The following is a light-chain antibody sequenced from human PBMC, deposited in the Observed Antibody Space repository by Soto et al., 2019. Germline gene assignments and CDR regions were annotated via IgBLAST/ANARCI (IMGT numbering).Light chain of an antibody. V-gene: IGKV1-39*01. CDR2: AAS. CDR1: QSISDY. J-gene: IGKJ1*01. CDR3: QQYYSYPPWT. Sequence: DIQMTQSPSSLSASVGDRVTITCRASQSISDYVNWHQQKPGKPPKLLIYAASTLQSGVPSRFSGSGSGTDFTLTISCLQSEDFATYYCQQYYSYPPWTFGQGTKVDIK.